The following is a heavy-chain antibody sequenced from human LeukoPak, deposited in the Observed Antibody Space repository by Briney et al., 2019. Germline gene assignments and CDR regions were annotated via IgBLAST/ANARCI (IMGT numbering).Heavy chain of an antibody. Sequence: QPGGSLRLSCAASGFTFSSYAMHWVRQAPGKGLEWVAVISYDGSNKYYADSVKGRFTISRDNSKNTLYLQMNSLRAEDTAVYYCARDVFLLGELSPAGPWGQGTLVTVSS. J-gene: IGHJ5*02. V-gene: IGHV3-30-3*01. CDR1: GFTFSSYA. CDR2: ISYDGSNK. D-gene: IGHD3-16*02. CDR3: ARDVFLLGELSPAGP.